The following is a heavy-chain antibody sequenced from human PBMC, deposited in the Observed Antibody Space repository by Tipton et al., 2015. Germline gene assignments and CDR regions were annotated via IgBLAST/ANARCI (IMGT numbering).Heavy chain of an antibody. CDR1: GGSINSDNYF. D-gene: IGHD2-15*01. V-gene: IGHV4-30-4*01. CDR2: IYYSGST. J-gene: IGHJ6*02. Sequence: TLSLTCTVSGGSINSDNYFWSWIRQHPGKGLEWIGYIYYSGSTYFNPSLKSRITISIDTPNNQFSLKLYSVTVADTALYFCARRVGYCSGGSCYRNYFNGMDVWGQGTTVTVSS. CDR3: ARRVGYCSGGSCYRNYFNGMDV.